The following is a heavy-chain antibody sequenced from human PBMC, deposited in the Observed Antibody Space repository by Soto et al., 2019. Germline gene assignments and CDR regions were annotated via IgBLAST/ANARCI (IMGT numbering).Heavy chain of an antibody. D-gene: IGHD4-17*01. V-gene: IGHV4-31*03. CDR3: ARLSLYGDYAANEY. CDR2: IYYSGST. Sequence: QLNRQGSGPGLLKPSQTLSLTCPFSGGPITSVGYYWTWSPHPPGKGLEWIGYIYYSGSTYYNPSLKSRVTISVDPSKNQFSLKLSSVTAADTAVYYCARLSLYGDYAANEYWGQGTLVTVSS. J-gene: IGHJ4*02. CDR1: GGPITSVGYY.